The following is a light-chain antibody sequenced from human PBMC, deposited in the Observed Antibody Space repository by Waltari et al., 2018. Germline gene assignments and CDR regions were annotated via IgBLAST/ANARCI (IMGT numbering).Light chain of an antibody. CDR1: QSISSW. Sequence: DIQMTQSPSTLSASVGDRVTITCRASQSISSWLAWYQPKPGEAPNLLIYDASSLQSGVPSRFSGSGSGTEFTLTISSLQPDDIATYYCQQYNSSPWTFGQGTKVEIK. CDR3: QQYNSSPWT. J-gene: IGKJ1*01. V-gene: IGKV1-5*01. CDR2: DAS.